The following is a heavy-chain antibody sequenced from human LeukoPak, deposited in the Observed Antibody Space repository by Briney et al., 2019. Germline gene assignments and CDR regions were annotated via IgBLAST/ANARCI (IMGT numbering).Heavy chain of an antibody. J-gene: IGHJ4*02. D-gene: IGHD1-1*01. CDR3: ASGVISTGILGGDY. Sequence: GGSLRLSCAASGFTFSSYAMSWVRQAPGKGLEWVSYISSSSSTIYYADSVKGRFTISRDNAKNSLYLQMNSLRAEDTAVYYCASGVISTGILGGDYWGQGTLVTVSS. CDR2: ISSSSSTI. CDR1: GFTFSSYA. V-gene: IGHV3-48*04.